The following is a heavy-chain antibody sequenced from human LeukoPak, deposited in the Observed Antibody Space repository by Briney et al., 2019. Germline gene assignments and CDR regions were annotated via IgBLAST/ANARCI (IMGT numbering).Heavy chain of an antibody. CDR1: GGPISSYY. V-gene: IGHV4-59*12. Sequence: SETLSLTCTVSGGPISSYYWSWIRQPPGKGLEWIGYISYSGNTNYNPSLKSRVTISVDTSKNQFSLKLSSVTAADTAVYYCADLYYYGSGSYLSGYWGQGTLVTVSS. J-gene: IGHJ4*02. D-gene: IGHD3-10*01. CDR3: ADLYYYGSGSYLSGY. CDR2: ISYSGNT.